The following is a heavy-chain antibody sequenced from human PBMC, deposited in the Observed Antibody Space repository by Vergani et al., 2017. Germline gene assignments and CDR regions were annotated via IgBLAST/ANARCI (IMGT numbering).Heavy chain of an antibody. Sequence: EVQLVESGGGLVQPGRSLRLSCTASGFTFGDYAMSWVRQAPGKGLEWVGFIRSKAYGGTTEYAASVKGRFTIPRDDSKSIAFLQMNSLKTEDTAVYYCTRVPPPSLRDGYNLFDYWGQGTLVTVSS. CDR3: TRVPPPSLRDGYNLFDY. V-gene: IGHV3-49*04. CDR2: IRSKAYGGTT. D-gene: IGHD5-24*01. J-gene: IGHJ4*02. CDR1: GFTFGDYA.